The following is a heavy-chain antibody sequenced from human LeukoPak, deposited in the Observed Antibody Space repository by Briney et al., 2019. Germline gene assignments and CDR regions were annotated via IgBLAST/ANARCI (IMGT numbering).Heavy chain of an antibody. D-gene: IGHD6-13*01. CDR1: GFIFSSFF. CDR3: ARGAYSSSWTRAD. V-gene: IGHV3-7*03. CDR2: IKQDGSGQ. Sequence: PGGSLRLSCAASGFIFSSFFMSWVRQAPGKGLEWVASIKQDGSGQYYVDSVKGRFTISRDNAKNSLYLQMSSLRAEDTAVYYCARGAYSSSWTRADWGQGTLVTVSS. J-gene: IGHJ4*02.